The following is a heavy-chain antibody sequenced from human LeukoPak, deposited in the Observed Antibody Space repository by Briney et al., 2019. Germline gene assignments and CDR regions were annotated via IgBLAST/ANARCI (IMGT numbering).Heavy chain of an antibody. CDR1: GGSIGTSGYY. V-gene: IGHV4-39*01. D-gene: IGHD2-8*02. J-gene: IGHJ4*02. CDR2: LYYSGIT. CDR3: ARGEGLGVL. Sequence: SETLSLTCSVSGGSIGTSGYYWGWIRQPPGKGLEWIGDLYYSGITYYNPSLKSRVTISGDTSKNQFSLKLSSVTAADTAVYYCARGEGLGVLWGQGTLVTVSS.